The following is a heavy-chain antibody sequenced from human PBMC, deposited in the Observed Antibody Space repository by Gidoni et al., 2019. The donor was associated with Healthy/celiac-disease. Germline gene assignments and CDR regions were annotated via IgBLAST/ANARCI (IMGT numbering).Heavy chain of an antibody. Sequence: EVQLLESGGGLVQPGGSLRLYCAASGFTLSRHAMSWVRQAPGKGLEWVSAISGIGGSTYYADSVKGRFTISRDNSKNTLYLQMNSLRAEDTAVYYCAKVKSVAGTWGGLDYWGQGTLVTVSS. D-gene: IGHD6-19*01. CDR3: AKVKSVAGTWGGLDY. CDR1: GFTLSRHA. J-gene: IGHJ4*02. CDR2: ISGIGGST. V-gene: IGHV3-23*01.